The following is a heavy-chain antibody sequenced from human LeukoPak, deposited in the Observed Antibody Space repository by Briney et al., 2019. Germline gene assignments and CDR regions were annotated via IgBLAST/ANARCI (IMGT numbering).Heavy chain of an antibody. J-gene: IGHJ6*02. D-gene: IGHD4-23*01. V-gene: IGHV3-11*03. Sequence: PGGSLRLSCAPSLFTFSDYYMSSIRQAPRKGLEWLSYINPTSGYTPYADSVRGRFTISRDNAKNSLYLQMNSLRAEEKAVYYCARNAYGGQTPSDVWGQGTTVTVSS. CDR2: INPTSGYT. CDR1: LFTFSDYY. CDR3: ARNAYGGQTPSDV.